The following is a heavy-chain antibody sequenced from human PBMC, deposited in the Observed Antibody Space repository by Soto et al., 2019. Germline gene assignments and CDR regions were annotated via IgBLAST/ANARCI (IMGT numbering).Heavy chain of an antibody. D-gene: IGHD5-18*01. CDR3: AKDPKDGYGKPRFDY. CDR1: RXTWSSYG. Sequence: GSLRLSSAASRXTWSSYGVHWVRQAPGKGLEWVAVISYDGSNKYYADSVKGRFTISRDNSKNTLYLQMNSLRAEDTAVYYCAKDPKDGYGKPRFDYWGQGTLATVSS. J-gene: IGHJ4*02. CDR2: ISYDGSNK. V-gene: IGHV3-30*18.